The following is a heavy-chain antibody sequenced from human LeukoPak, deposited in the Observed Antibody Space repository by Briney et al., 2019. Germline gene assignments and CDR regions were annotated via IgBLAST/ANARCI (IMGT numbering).Heavy chain of an antibody. Sequence: NPGGSLRLSCAASGFTFSSYTMNWVRQAPGKGLEWVSSISSSSSYMYYADSVKGRFTISRDNAKNSLYLQMNSLRAEDTAVYYCASAGLVYSGGWYLETPFDYWGQGTLVTVSS. D-gene: IGHD6-13*01. CDR1: GFTFSSYT. V-gene: IGHV3-21*01. CDR2: ISSSSSYM. J-gene: IGHJ4*02. CDR3: ASAGLVYSGGWYLETPFDY.